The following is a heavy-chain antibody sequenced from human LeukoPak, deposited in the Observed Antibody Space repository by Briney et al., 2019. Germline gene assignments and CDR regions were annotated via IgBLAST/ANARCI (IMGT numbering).Heavy chain of an antibody. V-gene: IGHV3-43*01. CDR2: ISWDGKST. D-gene: IGHD3-3*01. CDR3: ARGFTIFGPGYFDY. CDR1: GFTFDDYS. Sequence: GGSLRLSCAASGFTFDDYSMHWVRQGPGKGLEWVSLISWDGKSTYYADSVKGRFTISRDNSKNTLYLQMNSLRAEDTAVYYCARGFTIFGPGYFDYWGQGTLVTVSS. J-gene: IGHJ4*02.